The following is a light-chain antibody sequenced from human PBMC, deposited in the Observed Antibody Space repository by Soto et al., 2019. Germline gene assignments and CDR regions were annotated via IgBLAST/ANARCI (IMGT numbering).Light chain of an antibody. V-gene: IGKV3-15*01. CDR2: GAS. Sequence: EIVMTQYPATLSVSPGERATLSCRASQSVSSNLAWYQPKPGQAPRLRIYGASTRATGIPARFSGSGSGTEFTLTISSLQSEDFAVYYCQQYNNWPLFGQGTRVEIK. CDR3: QQYNNWPL. CDR1: QSVSSN. J-gene: IGKJ5*01.